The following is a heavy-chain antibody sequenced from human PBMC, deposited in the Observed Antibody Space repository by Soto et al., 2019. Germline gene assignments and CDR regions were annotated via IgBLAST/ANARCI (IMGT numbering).Heavy chain of an antibody. CDR1: GYTFTSYD. CDR3: ARDCSGGSCYVTAP. D-gene: IGHD2-15*01. J-gene: IGHJ5*02. Sequence: SVKVSCKASGYTFTSYDINWVRQATGQGLEWMGRIIPILGIANYAQKFQGRVTITADKSTSTAYMELSSLRSEDTAVYYCARDCSGGSCYVTAPWGQGTLVTVSS. V-gene: IGHV1-69*04. CDR2: IIPILGIA.